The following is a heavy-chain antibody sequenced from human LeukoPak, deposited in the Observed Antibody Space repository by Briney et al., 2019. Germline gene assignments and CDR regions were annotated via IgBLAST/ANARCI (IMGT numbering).Heavy chain of an antibody. CDR2: IYHSGST. D-gene: IGHD2-15*01. CDR1: GYSISSGYY. Sequence: KSSETLSLTCAVSGYSISSGYYWGWIRQPPGKGLEWIGSIYHSGSTYYNPSLKSRVTISVDTSKNQFSLKLSSVTAADTAVYYCAGTLDIVVVVAALYYWGRGTLVTVSS. V-gene: IGHV4-38-2*01. CDR3: AGTLDIVVVVAALYY. J-gene: IGHJ4*02.